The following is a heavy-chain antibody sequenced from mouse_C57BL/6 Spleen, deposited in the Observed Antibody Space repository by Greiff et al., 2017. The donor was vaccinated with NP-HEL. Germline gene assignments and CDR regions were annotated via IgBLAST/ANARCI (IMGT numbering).Heavy chain of an antibody. J-gene: IGHJ1*03. Sequence: VQLQQSGPELVKPGASVKISCKASGYTFTDYYMNWVKQSHGQSLEWIGDINPNNGGTSYNQKFKGKATLTVDKSSSTAYMELRSLTSEDSAVYYCARWNYYGSSYLDFDVWGTGTTVTVSS. CDR2: INPNNGGT. V-gene: IGHV1-26*01. CDR1: GYTFTDYY. CDR3: ARWNYYGSSYLDFDV. D-gene: IGHD1-1*01.